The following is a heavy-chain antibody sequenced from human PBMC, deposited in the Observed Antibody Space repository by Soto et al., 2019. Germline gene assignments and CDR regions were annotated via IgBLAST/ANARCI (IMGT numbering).Heavy chain of an antibody. J-gene: IGHJ4*02. CDR3: ARILNCGGDRRIDY. V-gene: IGHV2-70*01. Sequence: GSGPTLVNPTETLALTCTFSGFSLSTSGMCVTWIRQPPVKALEWLALIDWADEKSYSTSLKTRLTISKATSENQVVLTMTNMDPVDTATYYCARILNCGGDRRIDYWGQGALVTVSS. CDR1: GFSLSTSGMC. CDR2: IDWADEK. D-gene: IGHD2-21*02.